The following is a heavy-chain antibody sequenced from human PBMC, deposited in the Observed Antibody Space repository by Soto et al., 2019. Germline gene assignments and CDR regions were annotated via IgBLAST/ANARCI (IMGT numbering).Heavy chain of an antibody. Sequence: SETLSLTCAVYGGSFSGYYWSWIRQPPGKGLEWIGEINHSGSTNYNPSLKSRVTISVDTSRNQFSLKLSSVTAADTAVYYCARGAYGSGGHWFDPWGQGTLVTVSS. CDR3: ARGAYGSGGHWFDP. J-gene: IGHJ5*02. D-gene: IGHD3-10*01. CDR2: INHSGST. V-gene: IGHV4-34*01. CDR1: GGSFSGYY.